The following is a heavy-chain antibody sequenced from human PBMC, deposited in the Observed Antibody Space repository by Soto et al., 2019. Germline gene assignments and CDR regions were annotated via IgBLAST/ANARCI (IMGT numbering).Heavy chain of an antibody. CDR3: ARSIRYCTNGVCFIPPRYYYYYGMDV. V-gene: IGHV3-21*01. CDR1: GFTFTRYS. Sequence: PGGSLRLSCAASGFTFTRYSMNWVRQAPGKGLEWVSSISSTTNYIYYADSMKGRFTVSRDNAKNSVYLEMNSLRAEDTAVYYCARSIRYCTNGVCFIPPRYYYYYGMDVWGQGTTVTVSS. D-gene: IGHD2-8*01. CDR2: ISSTTNYI. J-gene: IGHJ6*02.